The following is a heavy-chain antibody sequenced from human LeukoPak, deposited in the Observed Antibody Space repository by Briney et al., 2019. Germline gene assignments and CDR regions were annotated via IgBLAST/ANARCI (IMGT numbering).Heavy chain of an antibody. J-gene: IGHJ6*03. Sequence: ASVKVSCKASGYTFTSYGISWVRQAPGQGLGWMGWIRAYNGNTNYAQKLQGRVTMTTDTSTSTAYMELRSLRSDDTAVYYCARDADYGDYVNYYYYYMDVWGKGTTVTVSS. CDR2: IRAYNGNT. D-gene: IGHD4-17*01. V-gene: IGHV1-18*01. CDR1: GYTFTSYG. CDR3: ARDADYGDYVNYYYYYMDV.